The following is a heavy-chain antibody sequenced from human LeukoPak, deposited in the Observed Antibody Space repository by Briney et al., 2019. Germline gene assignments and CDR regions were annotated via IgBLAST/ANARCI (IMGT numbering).Heavy chain of an antibody. D-gene: IGHD1-14*01. CDR3: ARIRREFRYFDY. CDR2: IYYSGST. V-gene: IGHV4-59*12. J-gene: IGHJ4*02. CDR1: GGSISSYY. Sequence: SETLSLTCTVSGGSISSYYWNWIRQSPGKGLEWIGYIYYSGSTNYNPSLNSRVTISVDTSKNQFSLKLSSVTAADTAVYYCARIRREFRYFDYWGQGTLVTVSS.